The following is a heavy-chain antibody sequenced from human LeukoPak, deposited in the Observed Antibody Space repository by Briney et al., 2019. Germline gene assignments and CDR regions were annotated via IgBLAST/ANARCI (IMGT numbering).Heavy chain of an antibody. CDR3: ARPGYRSRYFDY. CDR1: GYSFTSYW. D-gene: IGHD6-19*01. Sequence: GESLQISCKGSGYSFTSYWIRWVRQMTGSGLEWMGIINPGDSETKYSPSFQGQVTISADKSISTAYLQWSSLKASDTAMYYCARPGYRSRYFDYWGQGTLVTVSS. V-gene: IGHV5-51*01. CDR2: INPGDSET. J-gene: IGHJ4*02.